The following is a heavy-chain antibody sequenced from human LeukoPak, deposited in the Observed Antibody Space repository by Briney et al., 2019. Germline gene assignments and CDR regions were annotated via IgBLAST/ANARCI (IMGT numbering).Heavy chain of an antibody. CDR1: GFTFSSYA. D-gene: IGHD1-26*01. CDR2: ISYDGSNK. Sequence: GGSLRLSCAASGFTFSSYAMHWVRQAPGKGLEWVAVISYDGSNKYYADSVKGRFTISRDNSKNTLYLQMNSLRAEDTAVYYCARFPIVGATYFDYWGQGTLVTVSS. V-gene: IGHV3-30*04. CDR3: ARFPIVGATYFDY. J-gene: IGHJ4*02.